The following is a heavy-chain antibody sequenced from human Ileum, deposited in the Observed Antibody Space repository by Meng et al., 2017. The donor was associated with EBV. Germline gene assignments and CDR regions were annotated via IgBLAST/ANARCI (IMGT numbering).Heavy chain of an antibody. J-gene: IGHJ4*02. CDR3: ARRYYGVPFDN. D-gene: IGHD3-3*01. CDR2: IYYSGST. CDR1: GDSIGSSNPW. V-gene: IGHV4-39*01. Sequence: LRRHGPGHGLVRPSETLSLPWAVSGDSIGSSNPWWGRIRRPPGKGLEWVGTIYYSGSTFYNPSLKSRVTISLDTSKNQFSLKVSSVTAADTAVYYCARRYYGVPFDNWGQGTLVTVSS.